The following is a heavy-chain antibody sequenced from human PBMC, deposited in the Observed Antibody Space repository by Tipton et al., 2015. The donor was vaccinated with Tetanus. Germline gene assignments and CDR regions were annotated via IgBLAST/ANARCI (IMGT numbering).Heavy chain of an antibody. V-gene: IGHV4-31*03. CDR1: GGSISSGGYY. CDR3: ARDQARGARGWNYFDY. CDR2: IYYSGST. D-gene: IGHD1-26*01. J-gene: IGHJ4*02. Sequence: LRLSCTVSGGSISSGGYYCSWIRQHPGKGLEWIGDIYYSGSTYYNPSLKSRVTISVDTSKNQFSLKLNSVTAADTAVYYCARDQARGARGWNYFDYWGQGTLVTVSS.